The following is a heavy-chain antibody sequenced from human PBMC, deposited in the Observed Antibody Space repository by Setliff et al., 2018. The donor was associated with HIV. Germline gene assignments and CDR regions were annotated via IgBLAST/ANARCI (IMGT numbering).Heavy chain of an antibody. D-gene: IGHD3-22*01. V-gene: IGHV3-48*01. CDR2: ISSTTTTI. CDR3: ARDKDYYDYSGYYYIYYYMDV. CDR1: GFTFSSYT. Sequence: GGSLRLSCVASGFTFSSYTMNWVRQAPGKGLEWVSSISSTTTTIYYADSVRGRFTISRDNSKNTLYLQMNSLRAEDTAVYYCARDKDYYDYSGYYYIYYYMDVWGKGTTVTVSS. J-gene: IGHJ6*03.